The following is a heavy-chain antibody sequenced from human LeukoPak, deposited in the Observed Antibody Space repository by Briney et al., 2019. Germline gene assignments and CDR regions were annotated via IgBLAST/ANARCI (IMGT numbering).Heavy chain of an antibody. Sequence: PSETLSLTCTVSGGSISSYYWSWIRQPPGKGLEWIGYIYYSGSTNYNPSLKSRVTISVDTSKNQFSLKLSSVTAADTAVYYCARQMEYYDAWGQGTLVTVSS. V-gene: IGHV4-59*08. CDR2: IYYSGST. CDR1: GGSISSYY. D-gene: IGHD3-22*01. J-gene: IGHJ4*02. CDR3: ARQMEYYDA.